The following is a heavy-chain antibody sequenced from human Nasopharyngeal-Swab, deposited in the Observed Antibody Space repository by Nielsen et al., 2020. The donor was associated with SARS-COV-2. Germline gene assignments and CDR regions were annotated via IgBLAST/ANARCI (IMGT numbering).Heavy chain of an antibody. Sequence: GSLRLSCTVSGGSISSDGYCRSWIRQPPGKGLEWIGYIYYSGSTNYNPSPKSRVTISVDTSKNQFSLKLSSVTAADTAVYYCARILTIFGVVASYYFDYWGQGTLVTVSS. CDR2: IYYSGST. J-gene: IGHJ4*02. V-gene: IGHV4-61*08. D-gene: IGHD3-3*01. CDR1: GGSISSDGYC. CDR3: ARILTIFGVVASYYFDY.